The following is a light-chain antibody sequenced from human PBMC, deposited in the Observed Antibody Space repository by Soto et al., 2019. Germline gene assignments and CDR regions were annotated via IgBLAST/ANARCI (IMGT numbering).Light chain of an antibody. CDR2: SGT. CDR1: QSVSSSF. Sequence: EIVLTQSPGTLSLSPGERATLSCRASQSVSSSFLAWYQQKPGQAPRLLIYSGTSRASGIPDRFSGSGSGTDFTLTISILEPEDFAVYYCQQYGSSLGTFGRGTKVEI. J-gene: IGKJ1*01. V-gene: IGKV3-20*01. CDR3: QQYGSSLGT.